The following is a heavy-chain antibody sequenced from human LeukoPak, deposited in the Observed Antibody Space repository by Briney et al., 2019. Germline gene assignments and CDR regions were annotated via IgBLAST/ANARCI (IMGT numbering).Heavy chain of an antibody. V-gene: IGHV3-48*04. CDR1: GFTFSSYA. D-gene: IGHD2-15*01. CDR2: ISSSSSTI. CDR3: ARGFCSGGSCPHFDY. J-gene: IGHJ4*02. Sequence: GGSLRLSCAASGFTFSSYAMSWVRQAPGKGLEWISHISSSSSTIYYTDSVKGRFTISRDNAKNSLYLQMNSLRAEDTAVYYCARGFCSGGSCPHFDYWGQGTLVTVSS.